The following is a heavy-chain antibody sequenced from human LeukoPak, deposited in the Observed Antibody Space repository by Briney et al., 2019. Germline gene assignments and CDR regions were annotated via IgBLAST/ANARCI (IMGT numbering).Heavy chain of an antibody. V-gene: IGHV1-18*01. D-gene: IGHD2-15*01. J-gene: IGHJ1*01. Sequence: WASVKVSCKASGYTFTSYGISWVRQAPGQGLEWMGWISAYNGNTNYAQKLQGRVTMTTDTSTSTAYMELSRLRSDDTAVYYCARGRPVVVVAATPGYFQHWGQGTLVTVSS. CDR3: ARGRPVVVVAATPGYFQH. CDR2: ISAYNGNT. CDR1: GYTFTSYG.